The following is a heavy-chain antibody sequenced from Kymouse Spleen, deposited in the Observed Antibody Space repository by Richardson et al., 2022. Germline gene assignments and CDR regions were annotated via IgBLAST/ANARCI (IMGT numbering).Heavy chain of an antibody. J-gene: IGHJ4*02. V-gene: IGHV4-34*01. D-gene: IGHD6-13*01. CDR1: GGSFSGYY. Sequence: QVQLQQWGAGLLKPSETLSLTCAVYGGSFSGYYWSWIRQPPGKGLEWIGEINHSGSTNYNPSLKSRVTISVDTSKNQFSLKLSSVTAADTAVYYCARGEAAVPHFDYWGQGTLVTVSS. CDR3: ARGEAAVPHFDY. CDR2: INHSGST.